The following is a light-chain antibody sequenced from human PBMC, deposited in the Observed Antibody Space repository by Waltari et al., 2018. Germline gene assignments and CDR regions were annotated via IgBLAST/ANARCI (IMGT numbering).Light chain of an antibody. V-gene: IGKV3-20*01. Sequence: VLTQSPGSSSLSLVERASRPCRASESVSSSYLAWYHQKPGQAPRLLIYGASSRATGIPERFSGSGSGTDFTLTISRLEPEDFAVYYCQQYGSSPWTFGQGTKVEI. CDR2: GAS. CDR1: ESVSSSY. J-gene: IGKJ1*01. CDR3: QQYGSSPWT.